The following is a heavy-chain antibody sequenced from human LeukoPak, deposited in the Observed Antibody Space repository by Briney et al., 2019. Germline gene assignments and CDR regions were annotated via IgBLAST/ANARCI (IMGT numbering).Heavy chain of an antibody. CDR1: GGTFSSYA. CDR2: IIPSCGTA. J-gene: IGHJ6*03. CDR3: ARRPSHYSYYYMDV. Sequence: ASVKVSCKASGGTFSSYAISWVRQAPGQGLEWMGVIIPSCGTANYAQKFQGRVTITADESTSTVYMELSSLRSEDTAVYYCARRPSHYSYYYMDVWGKRTTVTISS. V-gene: IGHV1-69*13.